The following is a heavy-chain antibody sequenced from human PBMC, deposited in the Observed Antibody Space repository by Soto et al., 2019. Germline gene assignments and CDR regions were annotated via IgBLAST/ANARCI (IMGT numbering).Heavy chain of an antibody. CDR1: GYTFTSYY. CDR3: ARDGGYCSGGSCYSPYYYMDV. D-gene: IGHD2-15*01. J-gene: IGHJ6*03. CDR2: INPSGGST. Sequence: QVQLVQSGAEVKKPGASVKVSCKASGYTFTSYYMHWVRQAPGQGLEWMGIINPSGGSTSYAQKFQGRVTMTRETSTSTVYMELSSLRSEDTAVYYCARDGGYCSGGSCYSPYYYMDVWGKGTTVTVSS. V-gene: IGHV1-46*03.